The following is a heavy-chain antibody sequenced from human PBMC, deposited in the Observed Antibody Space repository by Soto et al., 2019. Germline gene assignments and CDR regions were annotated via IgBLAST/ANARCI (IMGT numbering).Heavy chain of an antibody. CDR2: INAGNGNT. J-gene: IGHJ5*02. Sequence: ASVKVSCKASGYTFTSYAMHWVRQAPGQRLEWMGWINAGNGNTKYSQKFQGRVTITRDTSASTAYMELSSLRSEDTAVYYCARDRVFNYDFWSGYSNWFDPWGQGTLVTVSS. CDR3: ARDRVFNYDFWSGYSNWFDP. CDR1: GYTFTSYA. D-gene: IGHD3-3*01. V-gene: IGHV1-3*01.